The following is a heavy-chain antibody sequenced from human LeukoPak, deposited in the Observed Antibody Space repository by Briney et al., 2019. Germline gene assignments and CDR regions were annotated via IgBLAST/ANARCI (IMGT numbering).Heavy chain of an antibody. J-gene: IGHJ4*02. CDR3: ARGGGGTKS. CDR1: GGSINITNYY. D-gene: IGHD1-26*01. CDR2: IYYTGST. Sequence: SETLSLTCTVSGGSINITNYYWGWIRQPPGKGLEWIGSIYYTGSTFYNPSLKSRVTISVDTSKNQFSLKLSSVTAADTAVYYCARGGGGTKSWGQGTLVTVSS. V-gene: IGHV4-39*07.